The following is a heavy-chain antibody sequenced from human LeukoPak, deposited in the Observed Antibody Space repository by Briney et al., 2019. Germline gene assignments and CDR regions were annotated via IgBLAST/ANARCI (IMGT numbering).Heavy chain of an antibody. CDR2: ISSDGSST. CDR3: AKYYGSGTYAVDY. Sequence: GGSLRLSCAASGFTFSTSYMHWVRQAPGKGLEWVSRISSDGSSTSYADSVKGRFTISRDNAKNTLYLQMNSLRAEDTAVYSCAKYYGSGTYAVDYRGQGTLVTVSS. V-gene: IGHV3-74*01. CDR1: GFTFSTSY. J-gene: IGHJ4*02. D-gene: IGHD3-10*01.